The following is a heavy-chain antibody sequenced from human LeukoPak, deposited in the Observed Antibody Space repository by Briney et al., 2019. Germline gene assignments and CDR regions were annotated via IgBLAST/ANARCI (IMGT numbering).Heavy chain of an antibody. CDR3: AKGGGVSAYYFDY. V-gene: IGHV3-23*01. Sequence: GGSLRLSCAASGFTFSSYAMSWVRQAPGKGLEWVSSISGSGGSTYYADSVKGRFTISRDNSKSTLYLQMNSLRAEDTAVYYCAKGGGVSAYYFDYWGQGTLVTVSS. D-gene: IGHD2-8*02. J-gene: IGHJ4*02. CDR2: ISGSGGST. CDR1: GFTFSSYA.